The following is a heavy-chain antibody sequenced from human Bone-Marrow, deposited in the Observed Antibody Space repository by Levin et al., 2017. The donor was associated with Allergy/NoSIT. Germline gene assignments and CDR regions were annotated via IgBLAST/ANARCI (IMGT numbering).Heavy chain of an antibody. V-gene: IGHV3-73*01. CDR1: GLTFSGST. J-gene: IGHJ4*02. D-gene: IGHD5-18*01. CDR3: TRQDTTMIPY. Sequence: GGSLRLSCVASGLTFSGSTMHWVRQASGKGLEWVGRIRSKANSYATSYAASVQGRFTISRDDSTNTAYLHMSSLETEDTAVYYCTRQDTTMIPYWGQGTLVTVSS. CDR2: IRSKANSYAT.